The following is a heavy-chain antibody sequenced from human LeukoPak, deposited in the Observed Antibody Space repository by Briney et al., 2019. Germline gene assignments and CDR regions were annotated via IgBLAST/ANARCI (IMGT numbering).Heavy chain of an antibody. CDR3: AGGTDNPYYYYYMDV. CDR2: IYYSGST. Sequence: SETLSLTCTVSGGSISSYYWSWIRQPRGKGLEWIGYIYYSGSTYYNPSLKSRVTISVDRSKNQFSLKLSSVTAADTAVYYCAGGTDNPYYYYYMDVWGKGTTVTVSS. J-gene: IGHJ6*03. CDR1: GGSISSYY. V-gene: IGHV4-59*12. D-gene: IGHD1-1*01.